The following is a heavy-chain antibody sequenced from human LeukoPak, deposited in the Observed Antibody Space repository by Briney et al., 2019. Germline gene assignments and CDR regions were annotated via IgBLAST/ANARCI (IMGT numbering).Heavy chain of an antibody. V-gene: IGHV3-74*01. CDR3: AELTSMVEQY. Sequence: PGGSLRLSCAASRLTLSSYWMHWVRQAPGKGLVWVSRINSDGSSTRYADSVKGRFTISRDNAKNTLYLQMNSLRAEDTAVYYCAELTSMVEQYWGQGTLVTVSS. CDR1: RLTLSSYW. J-gene: IGHJ4*02. D-gene: IGHD3-10*01. CDR2: INSDGSST.